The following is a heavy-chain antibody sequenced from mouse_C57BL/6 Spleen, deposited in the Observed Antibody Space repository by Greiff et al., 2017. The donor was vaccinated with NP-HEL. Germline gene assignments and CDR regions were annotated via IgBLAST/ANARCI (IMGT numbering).Heavy chain of an antibody. J-gene: IGHJ4*01. Sequence: EVKLVESGGGLVQPGGSLSLSCAASGFTFTDYYMSWVRQPPGKALEWLGFIRNKANGYTTEYSASVKGRFTISRDNSQSILYRQMNALRAEDSATYYCARGRGNYDYAMDYWGQGTSVTVSS. CDR3: ARGRGNYDYAMDY. D-gene: IGHD2-1*01. CDR2: IRNKANGYTT. V-gene: IGHV7-3*01. CDR1: GFTFTDYY.